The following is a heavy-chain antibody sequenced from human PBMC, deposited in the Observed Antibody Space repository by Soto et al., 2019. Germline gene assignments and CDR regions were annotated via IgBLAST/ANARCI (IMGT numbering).Heavy chain of an antibody. Sequence: SETLSLTCAVYGGSFSGYYWSWIRQPPGKGLEWIGEINHSGSTNYNPSLKSRVTISVDTSKNQFSLKLSSVTAADTAVYYCAPSVGAAGMGRTIDPWGQGTLVTVPQ. V-gene: IGHV4-34*01. CDR1: GGSFSGYY. CDR3: APSVGAAGMGRTIDP. J-gene: IGHJ5*02. CDR2: INHSGST. D-gene: IGHD6-13*01.